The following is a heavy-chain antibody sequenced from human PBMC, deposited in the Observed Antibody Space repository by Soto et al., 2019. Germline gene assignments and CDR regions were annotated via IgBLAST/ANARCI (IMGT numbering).Heavy chain of an antibody. CDR2: ISYDGSNK. CDR1: GFTFSSYA. J-gene: IGHJ3*02. CDR3: ARDGYDGAFDI. V-gene: IGHV3-30-3*01. D-gene: IGHD5-12*01. Sequence: QVQLVESGGGVVQPGRSLRLSCAASGFTFSSYAMHWVRQAPGKGLEWVAVISYDGSNKYYADSVKGRFTISRDNSKNTLYLQMNSLRAEDTAVYYCARDGYDGAFDIWGQGTMVTVSS.